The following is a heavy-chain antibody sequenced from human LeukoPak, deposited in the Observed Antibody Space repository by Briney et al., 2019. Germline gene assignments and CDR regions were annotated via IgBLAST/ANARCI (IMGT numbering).Heavy chain of an antibody. CDR2: IAYDGNYK. V-gene: IGHV3-30*18. CDR3: AKDLGSGLPPDGFDI. CDR1: GFTFKSFG. D-gene: IGHD3-16*01. J-gene: IGHJ3*02. Sequence: PGRSLRLSCAASGFTFKSFGMHWVRQAPGKGLEWVAIIAYDGNYKHYADSVKGRFTMSRDNSKSTLFLQMNSLRPDDTAVYYCAKDLGSGLPPDGFDIWGQGTLVTVSS.